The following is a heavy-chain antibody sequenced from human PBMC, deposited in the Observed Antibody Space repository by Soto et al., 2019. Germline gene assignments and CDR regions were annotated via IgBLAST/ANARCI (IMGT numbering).Heavy chain of an antibody. CDR3: ARGDVFDL. CDR2: IYSSGNT. CDR1: GDSISGYY. V-gene: IGHV4-4*07. Sequence: QVQLQESGPGLVKPSETVSLICTVSGDSISGYYWSWIRQPAGKGLEWIGRIYSSGNTNYNPSLKSRVTLAVDKSKNQFSLKLTSVTAADTAMFYLARGDVFDLWGQGTKVTVSS. J-gene: IGHJ3*01.